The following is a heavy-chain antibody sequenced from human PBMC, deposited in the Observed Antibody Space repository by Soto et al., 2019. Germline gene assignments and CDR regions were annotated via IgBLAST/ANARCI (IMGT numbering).Heavy chain of an antibody. CDR2: IYWDDDK. V-gene: IGHV2-5*02. D-gene: IGHD3-16*01. CDR3: ARALGSWGSYYFDH. J-gene: IGHJ4*02. CDR1: GFSLDTWGVG. Sequence: QITLKESGPTLVRPTQTLTLTCTVSGFSLDTWGVGVGWIPQPPGKAPEWLALIYWDDDKRYSPSLKNRLTITKDTSKNQVVLTVTNMDPVDTVTYYCARALGSWGSYYFDHWGQGTLVTVSS.